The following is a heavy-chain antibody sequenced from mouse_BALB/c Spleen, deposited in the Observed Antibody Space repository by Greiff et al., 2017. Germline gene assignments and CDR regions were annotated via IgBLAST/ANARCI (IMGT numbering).Heavy chain of an antibody. CDR2: ISYSGST. CDR3: ARVRLRRSWYFDV. D-gene: IGHD2-2*01. V-gene: IGHV3-2*02. Sequence: ESGPGLVKPSQSLSLTCTVTGYSITSDYAWNWIRQFPGNKLEWMGYISYSGSTSYNPSLKSRISITRDTSKNQFFLQLNSVTTEDTATYYCARVRLRRSWYFDVWGAGTTVTVSS. J-gene: IGHJ1*01. CDR1: GYSITSDYA.